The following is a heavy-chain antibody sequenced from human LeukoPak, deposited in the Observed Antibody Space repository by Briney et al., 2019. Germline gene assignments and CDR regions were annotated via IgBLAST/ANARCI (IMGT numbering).Heavy chain of an antibody. V-gene: IGHV3-23*01. Sequence: GGSLRLSCAASGFTFSILDMSWVRQAPGKGLEWVSAISGNGGRTYYADSVKGRFTISRDNSKNTLYLQMNSLRAEDTAVYYCAREDYYDSSGYPNYFDYWGQGTLVTVSS. CDR1: GFTFSILD. CDR3: AREDYYDSSGYPNYFDY. J-gene: IGHJ4*02. CDR2: ISGNGGRT. D-gene: IGHD3-22*01.